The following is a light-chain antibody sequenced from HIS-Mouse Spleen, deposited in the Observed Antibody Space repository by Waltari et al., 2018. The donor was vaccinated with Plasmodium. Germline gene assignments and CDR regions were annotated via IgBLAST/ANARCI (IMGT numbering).Light chain of an antibody. CDR3: CSYAGSSTWV. CDR2: EGS. Sequence: QSALTQPASVSGSPGQSITISCTGTSSDVGSYNLVSWYQQHPGKAPKPMIYEGSKRPSGFSNRCSGSKSGNTASLTSSGLQAEDEADYYCCSYAGSSTWVFGGGTKLTVL. V-gene: IGLV2-23*01. CDR1: SSDVGSYNL. J-gene: IGLJ3*02.